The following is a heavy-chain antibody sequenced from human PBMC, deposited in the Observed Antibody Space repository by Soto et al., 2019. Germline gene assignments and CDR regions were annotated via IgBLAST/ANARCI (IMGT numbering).Heavy chain of an antibody. CDR2: VYSDGST. Sequence: SETLPLTCTVSGVSISSNIYYWGWIRQPPGKGLEWIGSVYSDGSTYYNPSLKSRVTISVDTSKNQVSLNMSSVTAADTAVYYCARRLVVSSNWFDPWGQGTLVTVSS. V-gene: IGHV4-39*01. D-gene: IGHD2-8*02. CDR1: GVSISSNIYY. CDR3: ARRLVVSSNWFDP. J-gene: IGHJ5*02.